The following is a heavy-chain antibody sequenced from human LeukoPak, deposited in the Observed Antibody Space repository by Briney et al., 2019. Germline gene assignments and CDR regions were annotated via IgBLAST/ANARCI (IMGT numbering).Heavy chain of an antibody. CDR3: ARDLVVVTGLRTRGSFDI. D-gene: IGHD2-21*02. V-gene: IGHV1-46*01. Sequence: ASVKVSCKASGYNXTSYYMHWVRQAPGQGLEWMGIINPSGGTTSYAQKFQGRVTVTRDTSTSTVYMELSSLRSEDTAVYYCARDLVVVTGLRTRGSFDIWGQGIMVTVSS. J-gene: IGHJ3*02. CDR1: GYNXTSYY. CDR2: INPSGGTT.